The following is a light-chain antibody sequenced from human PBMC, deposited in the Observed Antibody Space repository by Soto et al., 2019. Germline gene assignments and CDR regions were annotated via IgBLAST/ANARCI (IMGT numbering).Light chain of an antibody. CDR1: ENVGTN. J-gene: IGKJ4*01. Sequence: IVMTQPPATLSLSPGEGVTLSCRSSENVGTNLAWYQQKPGQAPRLLIYGSSTRATGIPATFSGSGSGTEFTLTISSLQSEESAIYYCQQYNNWGLSFGGGTKVEIK. CDR2: GSS. V-gene: IGKV3D-15*01. CDR3: QQYNNWGLS.